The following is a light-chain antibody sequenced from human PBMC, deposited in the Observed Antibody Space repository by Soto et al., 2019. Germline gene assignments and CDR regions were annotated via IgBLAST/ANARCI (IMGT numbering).Light chain of an antibody. CDR2: GAS. Sequence: EIVMTQSPATLSVSPGERDTLSCRASQSVSSNLAWYQQKPGQAPRVLIYGASTRATGIPARFSGSRSGTELTLTISSQQSEDFAVYYCQHYNNWPRTFGQGTKVEIK. CDR1: QSVSSN. J-gene: IGKJ1*01. CDR3: QHYNNWPRT. V-gene: IGKV3-15*01.